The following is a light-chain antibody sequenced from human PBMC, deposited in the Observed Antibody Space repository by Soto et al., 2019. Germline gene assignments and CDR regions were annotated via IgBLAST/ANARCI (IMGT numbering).Light chain of an antibody. CDR3: QQYNTNPWT. V-gene: IGKV1-5*01. J-gene: IGKJ1*01. CDR2: DAS. Sequence: DIQMTQSPSTLSASVGDRVTITCRASQSIRTWLDWYQQKPGKAPKLLIYDASSLKSGVPSRFSGGGSGTEVTLTISSLHPHDFTTYYCQQYNTNPWTFGQGTKVHIK. CDR1: QSIRTW.